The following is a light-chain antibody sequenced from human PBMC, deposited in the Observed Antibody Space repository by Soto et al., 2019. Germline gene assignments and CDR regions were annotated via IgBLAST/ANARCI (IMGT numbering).Light chain of an antibody. V-gene: IGKV3-15*01. CDR2: DAS. Sequence: EIVMTQSPATVSVSPGERATLYCRASQSVGNNLAWYQQKPGQAPRLLISDASTRATGIPARFSGSGSGTEFTLTISGLQPEDVASYYCQQYDTYPLTFGGGTKVDIK. CDR3: QQYDTYPLT. J-gene: IGKJ4*01. CDR1: QSVGNN.